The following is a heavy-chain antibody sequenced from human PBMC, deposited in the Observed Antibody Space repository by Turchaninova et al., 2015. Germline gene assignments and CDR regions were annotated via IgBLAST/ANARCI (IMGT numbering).Heavy chain of an antibody. CDR1: GYTFNHYA. CDR2: INTNTGKP. V-gene: IGHV7-4-1*02. D-gene: IGHD3-10*01. CDR3: AREFYYYGSGSYYKSFDY. J-gene: IGHJ4*02. Sequence: QVQLVQSGSELEKPGASVKVSCKASGYTFNHYAINWVRQAPGQGLESMGWINTNTGKPTYAQGCTGRFVFSLDTSVRTAYLQISSLKAEDTAVYYCAREFYYYGSGSYYKSFDYWGQGTLVTVSS.